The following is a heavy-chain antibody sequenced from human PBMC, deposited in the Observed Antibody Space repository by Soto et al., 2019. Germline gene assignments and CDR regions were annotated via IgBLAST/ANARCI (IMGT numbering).Heavy chain of an antibody. V-gene: IGHV4-34*01. J-gene: IGHJ6*02. CDR2: INHSGST. CDR3: ARGGRCSSTSCYRYYYYGMDV. Sequence: SETLSLTCAVYGGSFSGYYWSWIRQPPGKGLEWIGEINHSGSTNYNPSLKSRVTISVDTSKNQFSLKLSSVTAADTAVYYCARGGRCSSTSCYRYYYYGMDVWGQGTTVTVSS. D-gene: IGHD2-2*01. CDR1: GGSFSGYY.